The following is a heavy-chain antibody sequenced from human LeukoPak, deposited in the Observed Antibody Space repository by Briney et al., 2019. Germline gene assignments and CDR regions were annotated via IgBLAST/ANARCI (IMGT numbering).Heavy chain of an antibody. CDR1: GGSISSSSYY. CDR2: IYYSGST. D-gene: IGHD5-12*01. CDR3: ARDFVAGGQVATIGRPTELYFDY. V-gene: IGHV4-39*07. J-gene: IGHJ4*02. Sequence: PSETLSLTCTVSGGSISSSSYYWGWIRQPPGKGLEWIGSIYYSGSTYYNPSLKSRVTISVDTSKNQFSLKLSSVTAADTAVYYCARDFVAGGQVATIGRPTELYFDYWGQGTLVTVSS.